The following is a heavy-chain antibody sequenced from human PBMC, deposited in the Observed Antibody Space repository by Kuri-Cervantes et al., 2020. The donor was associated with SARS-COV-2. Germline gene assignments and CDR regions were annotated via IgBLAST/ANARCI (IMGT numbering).Heavy chain of an antibody. J-gene: IGHJ4*02. V-gene: IGHV3-30-3*01. CDR2: ISYDGSNK. CDR3: ARTTTVDDY. D-gene: IGHD4-17*01. Sequence: GGSLRLSCAASGFTFSNAWMNWVRQAPGKGLEWVAVISYDGSNKYYADSVKGRFTISRDNSKNTLYLQMNSLRAEDTAVYYCARTTTVDDYWGQGTLVTVSS. CDR1: GFTFSNAW.